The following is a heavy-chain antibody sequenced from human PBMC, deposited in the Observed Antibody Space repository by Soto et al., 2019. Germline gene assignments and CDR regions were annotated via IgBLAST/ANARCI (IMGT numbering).Heavy chain of an antibody. CDR1: GGSISSYY. Sequence: QVELQESGPGLVKPSETLSLTCTASGGSISSYYWSWIRQPPGKGLQWIGNVYYTGSTNYNPSLKSRVTIAVDTSKNQSSLKLSSMTAADTAVYYCARDRELVGGTWRYYYMDVWGKGTTVTVSS. J-gene: IGHJ6*03. D-gene: IGHD3-10*01. V-gene: IGHV4-59*01. CDR3: ARDRELVGGTWRYYYMDV. CDR2: VYYTGST.